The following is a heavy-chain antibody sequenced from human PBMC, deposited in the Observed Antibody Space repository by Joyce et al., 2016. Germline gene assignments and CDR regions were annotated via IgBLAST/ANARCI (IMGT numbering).Heavy chain of an antibody. V-gene: IGHV3-48*04. CDR3: ARVDILTDKDFDY. J-gene: IGHJ4*02. CDR2: ISSTSKTI. D-gene: IGHD3-9*01. Sequence: EIHLEESGGDLVQPGGSLRLPCVTSGFTFDFYSMAWVRQAPGKGLEWISYISSTSKTIHYSDSVNGRFAISRDNAKNSLYLQMKSLRAEDTTVYFCARVDILTDKDFDYWGQGSLVTVSS. CDR1: GFTFDFYS.